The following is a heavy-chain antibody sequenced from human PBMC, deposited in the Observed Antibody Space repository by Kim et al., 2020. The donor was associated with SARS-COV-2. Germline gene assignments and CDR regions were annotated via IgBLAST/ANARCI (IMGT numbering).Heavy chain of an antibody. J-gene: IGHJ4*02. CDR1: GGSISSSSYY. CDR3: ARQDDGDPDY. CDR2: INYSGIT. Sequence: SETLSLTCIVSGGSISSSSYYWGWIRQTPGNGLEWIGSINYSGITYYNPSLKRRVTLSVDTSNNQFSLKLNSVAAADTAVYYCARQDDGDPDYWVQGTLVTVSS. D-gene: IGHD2-21*02. V-gene: IGHV4-39*01.